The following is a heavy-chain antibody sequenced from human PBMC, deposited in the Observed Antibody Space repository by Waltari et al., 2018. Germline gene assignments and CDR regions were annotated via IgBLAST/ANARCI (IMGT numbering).Heavy chain of an antibody. CDR2: IGGGSRSYI. CDR1: GFGFSDSD. Sequence: ELRLVESGGGLVKPGGSLRLTCAASGFGFSDSDMNWVRQAPGTGLEWVSSIGGGSRSYIFYADSVKGRFTVSRDNAKNSLYLQMNSLRAGDTAIYYCTRDLYGSGGDWFDPWGQGTLVTVSS. V-gene: IGHV3-21*03. J-gene: IGHJ5*02. CDR3: TRDLYGSGGDWFDP. D-gene: IGHD3-10*01.